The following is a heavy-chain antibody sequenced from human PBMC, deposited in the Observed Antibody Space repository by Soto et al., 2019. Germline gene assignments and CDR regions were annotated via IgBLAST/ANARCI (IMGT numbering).Heavy chain of an antibody. D-gene: IGHD2-2*01. V-gene: IGHV4-39*01. CDR1: GGSISSSSYY. CDR3: ARVLSSVVPAATCYFDY. Sequence: PSETLSLTCTVSGGSISSSSYYWGWIRQPPGKGLEWIGSIYYSGSTYYNPSLKSRVTISVDTSKNQFSLKLSSVTAADTAVYYCARVLSSVVPAATCYFDYWGQGPLVTVSS. J-gene: IGHJ4*02. CDR2: IYYSGST.